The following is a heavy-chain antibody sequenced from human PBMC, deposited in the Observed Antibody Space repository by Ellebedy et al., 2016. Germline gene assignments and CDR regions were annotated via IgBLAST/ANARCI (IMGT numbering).Heavy chain of an antibody. CDR1: GYTFTSYY. CDR3: ARGVGATTGYWFDP. CDR2: INPSGGST. D-gene: IGHD1-26*01. V-gene: IGHV1-46*01. J-gene: IGHJ5*02. Sequence: ASVKVSXXASGYTFTSYYMHWVRQAPGQGLEWMGIINPSGGSTSYAQKFQGRVTVTRNTSISTAYMELSSLRSEDTAVYYCARGVGATTGYWFDPWGQGTLVTVSS.